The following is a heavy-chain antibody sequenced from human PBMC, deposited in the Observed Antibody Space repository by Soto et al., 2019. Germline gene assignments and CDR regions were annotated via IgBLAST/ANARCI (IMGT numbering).Heavy chain of an antibody. Sequence: EVQLLESGGGLVQPGGSLRLSCAASGFTFSSYAMSWVRQAPGKGLEWVSAISGSGGSTYYADSVKGRFTISRDNSKNTLYLQMNSLRAEDTAVYYCATYDFWSGYYGGDYYYYYMDVWGKGTTVTVSS. CDR3: ATYDFWSGYYGGDYYYYYMDV. J-gene: IGHJ6*03. CDR1: GFTFSSYA. D-gene: IGHD3-3*01. CDR2: ISGSGGST. V-gene: IGHV3-23*01.